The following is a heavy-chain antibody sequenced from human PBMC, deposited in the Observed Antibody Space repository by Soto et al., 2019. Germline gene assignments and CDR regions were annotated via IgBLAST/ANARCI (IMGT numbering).Heavy chain of an antibody. CDR1: GGSFIGYY. CDR2: INHSGST. CDR3: ARVSGIYYYVMDV. Sequence: SETLSLTCAVYGGSFIGYYWNWIRQPPGKGLEWIGEINHSGSTNYNPSLKSRVTISVDTSKNQFSLKLSSVTAADTAVYYCARVSGIYYYVMDVWGQGTTVSVSS. D-gene: IGHD3-10*01. V-gene: IGHV4-34*01. J-gene: IGHJ6*02.